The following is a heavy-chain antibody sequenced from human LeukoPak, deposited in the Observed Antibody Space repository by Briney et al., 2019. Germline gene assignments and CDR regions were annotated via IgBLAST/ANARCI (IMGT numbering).Heavy chain of an antibody. Sequence: PGGSLRLSCAASGFTFSDYYMSWIRQAPGKGLEWVSHISSSGSIIYYADSVKGRFTISRDNAKNSLYLQMNSLRSEDTAVYYCARASIAAAGIETDWGYWGQGTLVTVSS. CDR3: ARASIAAAGIETDWGY. CDR1: GFTFSDYY. CDR2: ISSSGSII. D-gene: IGHD6-13*01. V-gene: IGHV3-11*01. J-gene: IGHJ4*02.